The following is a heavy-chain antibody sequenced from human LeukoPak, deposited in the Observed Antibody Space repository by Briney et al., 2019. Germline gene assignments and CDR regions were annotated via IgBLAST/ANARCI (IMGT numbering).Heavy chain of an antibody. CDR3: ARLRRCHADQ. CDR2: LYYSVTT. J-gene: IGHJ4*02. D-gene: IGHD2-2*01. V-gene: IGHV4-39*01. CDR1: GGSISNSHYY. Sequence: PSETLSLTCTVSGGSISNSHYYWGWIRQPPGKGLEWIGTLYYSVTTYYNPSLKSRVTISVDTSENQFSLKLSSVTAADTAVYYCARLRRCHADQWGQGTLVTVSS.